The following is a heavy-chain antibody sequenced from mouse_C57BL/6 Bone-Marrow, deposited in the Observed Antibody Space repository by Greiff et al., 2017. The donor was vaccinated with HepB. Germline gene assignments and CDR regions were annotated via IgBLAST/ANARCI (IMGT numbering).Heavy chain of an antibody. CDR3: TYDYDPWFAY. Sequence: VQLQQSGAELVKPGASVNISCKASGYTFTDYYINWVKQRPGQGLEWIGKIGPGSGSTYYNEKFKGKATLTADKSSSTAYMQLSSLTSEDSAVYFCTYDYDPWFAYWGQGTLVTVSA. D-gene: IGHD2-4*01. CDR1: GYTFTDYY. V-gene: IGHV1-77*01. J-gene: IGHJ3*01. CDR2: IGPGSGST.